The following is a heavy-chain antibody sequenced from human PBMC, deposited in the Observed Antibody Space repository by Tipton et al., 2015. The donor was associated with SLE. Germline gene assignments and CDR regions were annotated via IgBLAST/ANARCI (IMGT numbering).Heavy chain of an antibody. Sequence: SLRLSCAVSGFTYRTYWMHWVRQAPGKGLEWVAVISYDGSNKYYADSVKGRFTISRDNAKNSLYLQMNSLRAEDTAVYYCARETDDYDFWSGYISGFDPWGQGTLVTVSS. CDR1: GFTYRTYW. J-gene: IGHJ5*02. D-gene: IGHD3-3*01. CDR3: ARETDDYDFWSGYISGFDP. V-gene: IGHV3-30*03. CDR2: ISYDGSNK.